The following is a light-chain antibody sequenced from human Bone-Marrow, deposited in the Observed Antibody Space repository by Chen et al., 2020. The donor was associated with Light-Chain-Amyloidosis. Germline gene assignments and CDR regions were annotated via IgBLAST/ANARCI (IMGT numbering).Light chain of an antibody. CDR1: DLPTKY. Sequence: SYELTQPPSVSVSPGQTARITCSGDDLPTKYAYWYQQKPGQAPVLVIHRDNERPSGISGRFSGSSSGRTATLTSSGVQAEDEADYHCQSADSSGTYEVIFGGGTKLTVL. J-gene: IGLJ2*01. CDR2: RDN. V-gene: IGLV3-25*03. CDR3: QSADSSGTYEVI.